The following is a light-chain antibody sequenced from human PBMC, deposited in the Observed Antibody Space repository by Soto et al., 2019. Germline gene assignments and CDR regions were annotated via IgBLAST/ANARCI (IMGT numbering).Light chain of an antibody. Sequence: DIQLTQSPSFLSASVGDRVTITCRASQGISSYLAWYQQKPGKAPKLLVYAASTLQSGVPSRFSGSVSGTEFTLTISSLQPEDFATYYCQHFNSYPITFGQGTRLEIK. CDR1: QGISSY. J-gene: IGKJ5*01. V-gene: IGKV1-9*01. CDR2: AAS. CDR3: QHFNSYPIT.